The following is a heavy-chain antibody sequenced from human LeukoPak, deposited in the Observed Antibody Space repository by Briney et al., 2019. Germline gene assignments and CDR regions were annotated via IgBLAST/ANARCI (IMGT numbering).Heavy chain of an antibody. CDR2: ISAYNGNT. V-gene: IGHV1-18*01. D-gene: IGHD2-2*01. CDR1: GYTFTSYG. Sequence: GASVKVSCKASGYTFTSYGISWVQQAPGQGLEWMGWISAYNGNTNYAQKLQGRVTMTTDTSTSTAYMELRSLRSDDTAVYYCARSSEVGYCSSTSCSFDPWGQGTLVTVSS. CDR3: ARSSEVGYCSSTSCSFDP. J-gene: IGHJ5*02.